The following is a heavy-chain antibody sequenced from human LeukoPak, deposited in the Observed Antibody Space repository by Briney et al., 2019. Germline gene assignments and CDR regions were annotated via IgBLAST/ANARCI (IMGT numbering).Heavy chain of an antibody. Sequence: ASVKVSCKASGYTFTSYDINWVRQATGQGLEWMGWMNPNSGNTGYAQKFQGRVTMTRNTSISTAYMELSSLRSEDTAVYYCARSAYGDHLGHDAFDMWGQGTMVTVSS. CDR1: GYTFTSYD. CDR2: MNPNSGNT. D-gene: IGHD4-17*01. CDR3: ARSAYGDHLGHDAFDM. J-gene: IGHJ3*02. V-gene: IGHV1-8*01.